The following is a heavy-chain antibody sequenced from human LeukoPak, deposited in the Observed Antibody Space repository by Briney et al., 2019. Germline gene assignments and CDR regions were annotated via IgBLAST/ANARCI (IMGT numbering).Heavy chain of an antibody. J-gene: IGHJ4*02. CDR3: ARDRIHYVWGVPGRYFDY. CDR1: GFTFSSYA. Sequence: GGSLRLSCAASGFTFSSYAMHWVRQAPGKGLEWVAVISYDGSNKYYADSVKGRFTISRDNSKNTLYLQMNSLRAEDTAVYYCARDRIHYVWGVPGRYFDYWGQGTLVTVSS. V-gene: IGHV3-30-3*01. CDR2: ISYDGSNK. D-gene: IGHD3-16*01.